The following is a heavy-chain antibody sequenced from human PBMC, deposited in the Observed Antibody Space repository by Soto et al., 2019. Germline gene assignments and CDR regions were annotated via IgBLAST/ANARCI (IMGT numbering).Heavy chain of an antibody. CDR1: GGSISSGDYY. J-gene: IGHJ4*02. V-gene: IGHV4-30-4*01. Sequence: TSETLSLTCTVSGGSISSGDYYWSWIRQPPGKGLEWIGYIYYSGSTYYNPSLKSRVTISVDTSKNQFSLKLSSVTAADTAVYYCASSIQLWFNFDYWGQGTLVTVSS. CDR2: IYYSGST. D-gene: IGHD5-18*01. CDR3: ASSIQLWFNFDY.